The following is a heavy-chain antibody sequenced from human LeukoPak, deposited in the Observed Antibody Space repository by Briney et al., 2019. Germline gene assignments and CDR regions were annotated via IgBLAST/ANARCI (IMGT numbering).Heavy chain of an antibody. J-gene: IGHJ4*02. CDR3: AKGDYYDPAFDY. D-gene: IGHD3-22*01. V-gene: IGHV3-23*01. Sequence: GGSLRLSCAASGFTFSSYAMSWVRQAPGKGLEWVSAISGSGGSTYYADSMKGRFTISRDNSQNTLYLQMNSLRAEDTAVYYCAKGDYYDPAFDYWGQGTLVTVSS. CDR1: GFTFSSYA. CDR2: ISGSGGST.